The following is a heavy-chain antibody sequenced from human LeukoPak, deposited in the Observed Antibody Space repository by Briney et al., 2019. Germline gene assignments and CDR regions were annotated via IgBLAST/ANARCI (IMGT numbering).Heavy chain of an antibody. D-gene: IGHD3-10*01. Sequence: LRLSCAASGFTFSSYEMNWVRQPPGKGVEWIGYIYYSGSTNYNPSLKSRVTISVDTSKNQFSLNLSSVTAADTAVYYCARVAITMVRGNAMDVWGQGTTVTVSS. CDR3: ARVAITMVRGNAMDV. J-gene: IGHJ6*02. V-gene: IGHV4-59*01. CDR2: IYYSGST. CDR1: GFTFSSYE.